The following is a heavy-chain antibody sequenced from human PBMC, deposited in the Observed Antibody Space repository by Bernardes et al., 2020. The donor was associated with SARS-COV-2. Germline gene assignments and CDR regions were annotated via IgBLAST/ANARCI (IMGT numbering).Heavy chain of an antibody. D-gene: IGHD2-21*02. CDR3: ARGVVVTATPAYFDY. CDR1: GGSVSSGSYY. J-gene: IGHJ4*02. CDR2: IYYSGST. V-gene: IGHV4-61*01. Sequence: SETLSLTCTVSGGSVSSGSYYWSWIRQPPGKGLEWIGYIYYSGSTKYNPSLKSRVTISIDTSKNQFSLKLSSVTAADTAVYYCARGVVVTATPAYFDYWGQGTLVTVSS.